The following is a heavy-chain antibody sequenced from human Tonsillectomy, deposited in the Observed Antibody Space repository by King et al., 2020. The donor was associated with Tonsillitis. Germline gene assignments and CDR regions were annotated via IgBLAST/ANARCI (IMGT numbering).Heavy chain of an antibody. CDR2: IYPGDSET. CDR1: GYTFTNYW. Sequence: VQLVESGAEVKKPGESLRISCKGSGYTFTNYWIGWVRQVPGKGLECMGIIYPGDSETEYSPSFHGQVTISADKSISTAYLQWSSLKASDSGLYYCARRDARGYYYFDAWGPGTLVTVSS. V-gene: IGHV5-51*01. J-gene: IGHJ4*02. CDR3: ARRDARGYYYFDA. D-gene: IGHD5-12*01.